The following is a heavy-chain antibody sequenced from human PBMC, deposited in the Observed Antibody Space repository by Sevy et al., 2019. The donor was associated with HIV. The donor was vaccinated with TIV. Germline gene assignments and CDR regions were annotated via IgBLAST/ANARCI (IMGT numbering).Heavy chain of an antibody. CDR1: GGSLSGYC. CDR3: ARGAEIAVAGTAYFDY. CDR2: INHSGST. J-gene: IGHJ4*02. D-gene: IGHD6-19*01. V-gene: IGHV4-34*01. Sequence: SETLSLTCAVYGGSLSGYCWSWIRQPPGKGLEWIGEINHSGSTNYNPTLKSRVTISVDTSKNQFSLKLSSVTAADTAVYYCARGAEIAVAGTAYFDYWGQGALVTVSS.